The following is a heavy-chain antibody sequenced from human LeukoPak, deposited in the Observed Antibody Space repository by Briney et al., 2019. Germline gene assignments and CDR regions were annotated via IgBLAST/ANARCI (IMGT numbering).Heavy chain of an antibody. V-gene: IGHV3-33*08. CDR3: ARGMGAAFWFDP. D-gene: IGHD6-13*01. J-gene: IGHJ5*02. CDR1: GITLSNYG. CDR2: IWYDGSNK. Sequence: GGSLRLSCAVSGITLSNYGMSWVRQAPGKGLEWVAVIWYDGSNKYYADSVKGRFTISRDNSKNTLYLQMNSLRAGDTAVYYCARGMGAAFWFDPWGQGTLVTVSS.